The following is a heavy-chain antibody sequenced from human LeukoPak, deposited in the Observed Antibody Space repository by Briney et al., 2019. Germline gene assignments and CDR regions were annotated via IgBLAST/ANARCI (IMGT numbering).Heavy chain of an antibody. CDR3: AKGLEYYYDSSGSDAFDI. CDR2: ISGSGGGT. CDR1: GFTFGSYFRSYV. V-gene: IGHV3-23*01. Sequence: HSGGSLRLSCAASGFTFGSYFRSYVMSWVRQAPGKGLEWVSAISGSGGGTYYADSVKGRFTISRDNSKNTLYVQMNSLRAEDTAVYYCAKGLEYYYDSSGSDAFDIWGQGTMVTVSS. D-gene: IGHD3-22*01. J-gene: IGHJ3*02.